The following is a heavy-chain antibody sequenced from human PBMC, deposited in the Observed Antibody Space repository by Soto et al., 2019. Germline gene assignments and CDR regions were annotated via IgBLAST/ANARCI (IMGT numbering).Heavy chain of an antibody. V-gene: IGHV4-59*08. CDR3: ARCSGGSCYTFDY. Sequence: PSETLSLTCTVSCGSISSYYWSWIRQPPGKGLEWIGYIYYSGSTNYNPSLKSRVTISVDTSKNQFSLKLSSVTAADAAVYYCARCSGGSCYTFDYWGQGTLVTVSS. J-gene: IGHJ4*02. CDR2: IYYSGST. D-gene: IGHD2-15*01. CDR1: CGSISSYY.